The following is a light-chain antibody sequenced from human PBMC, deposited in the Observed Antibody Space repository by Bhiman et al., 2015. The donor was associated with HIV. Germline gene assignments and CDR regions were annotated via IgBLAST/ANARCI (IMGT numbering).Light chain of an antibody. CDR3: GSYSSSSTLL. J-gene: IGLJ1*01. CDR2: DVS. CDR1: SSDVGGYNY. Sequence: QSALTQPASVSGSPGQSITISCTGTSSDVGGYNYVSWCQQHPGKAPKLMIYDVSNRPSGVSNRFSGSKSGNTASLTISGLQAEDEADYYCGSYSSSSTLLFGTGTKVTVL. V-gene: IGLV2-14*03.